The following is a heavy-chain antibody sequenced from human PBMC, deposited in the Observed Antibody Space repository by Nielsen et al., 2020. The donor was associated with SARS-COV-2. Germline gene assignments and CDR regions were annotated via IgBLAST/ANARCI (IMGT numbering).Heavy chain of an antibody. CDR2: ISWNSGSI. Sequence: GGSLRLSCTASGFTFGDYAMHWVRQAPGKGLEWVSGISWNSGSIGYADSVKGRFTISRDNAKNSLYLQMNSLRAEDTALYYCAKDDATGWITGAFDIWGQGTMVTVSS. J-gene: IGHJ3*02. D-gene: IGHD3-16*01. V-gene: IGHV3-9*01. CDR3: AKDDATGWITGAFDI. CDR1: GFTFGDYA.